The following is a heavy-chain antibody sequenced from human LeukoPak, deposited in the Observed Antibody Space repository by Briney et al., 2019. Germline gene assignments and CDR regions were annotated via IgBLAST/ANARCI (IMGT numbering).Heavy chain of an antibody. J-gene: IGHJ6*03. D-gene: IGHD3-16*02. Sequence: SETLSLTCAVYGGSFSGYYWSWIRQPPGKGLEWIGEINHSGSTNYNPSLKSRVTISVDTSKNQFSLKLSSVTAADTAVYYCARDYVWGSYRSTRKHYMDVWGKGTTITISS. CDR2: INHSGST. CDR3: ARDYVWGSYRSTRKHYMDV. V-gene: IGHV4-34*01. CDR1: GGSFSGYY.